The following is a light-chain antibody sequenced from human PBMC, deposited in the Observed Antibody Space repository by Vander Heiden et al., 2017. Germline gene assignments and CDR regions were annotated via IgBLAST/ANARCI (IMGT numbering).Light chain of an antibody. CDR2: GAS. J-gene: IGKJ2*01. CDR3: QQYGSSPMYT. Sequence: EIVLTQSPGTLSLSPGERATLPCRASPSVSSSYLAWYQQKPGQAPRLLIYGASSRATGIADRVSGSGSGTDFTLTISRLEPEDFAVYYCQQYGSSPMYTFGQGTKLEIK. CDR1: PSVSSSY. V-gene: IGKV3-20*01.